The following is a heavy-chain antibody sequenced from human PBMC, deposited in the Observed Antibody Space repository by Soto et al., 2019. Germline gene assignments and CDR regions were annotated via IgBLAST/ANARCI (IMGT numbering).Heavy chain of an antibody. D-gene: IGHD2-2*01. CDR2: IYYSGST. CDR3: ARERNCISTSCYPWFDP. J-gene: IGHJ5*02. Sequence: SETLSLTCTVSGGSISSGDYYWSWIRQPPGKGLEWIGYIYYSGSTYYNPSLKSRVTISVDTSKNQFSLKLSSVTAADTAVYYCARERNCISTSCYPWFDPWGQGTLVTVSS. CDR1: GGSISSGDYY. V-gene: IGHV4-30-4*01.